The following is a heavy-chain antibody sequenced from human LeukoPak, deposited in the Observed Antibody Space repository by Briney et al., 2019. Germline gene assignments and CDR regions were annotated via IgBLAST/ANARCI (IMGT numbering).Heavy chain of an antibody. D-gene: IGHD6-6*01. CDR1: GGTFSSYA. CDR2: IIPILGIA. V-gene: IGHV1-69*04. J-gene: IGHJ4*02. Sequence: ASVKVSCKASGGTFSSYAISWVRQAPGQGLEWKGRIIPILGIANYAQKFQGRVTITADKSTSTAYMELSSLRSEDTAVYYCANSYTSSSRTPFDCWGQGTLVTVSS. CDR3: ANSYTSSSRTPFDC.